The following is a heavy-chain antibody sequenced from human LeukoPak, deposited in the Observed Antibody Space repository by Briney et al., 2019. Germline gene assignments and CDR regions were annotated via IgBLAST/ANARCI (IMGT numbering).Heavy chain of an antibody. D-gene: IGHD5-24*01. CDR2: INPNSGGT. CDR3: ARASDGNWFDP. J-gene: IGHJ5*02. V-gene: IGHV1-2*02. Sequence: ASVKVSCKTSGYTFTTYGISWLRQAPGQGLEWMGWINPNSGGTNYAQKFQGRVTMTRDTSISTAYMELSRLRSDDTAVYYCARASDGNWFDPWGQGTLVTASS. CDR1: GYTFTTYG.